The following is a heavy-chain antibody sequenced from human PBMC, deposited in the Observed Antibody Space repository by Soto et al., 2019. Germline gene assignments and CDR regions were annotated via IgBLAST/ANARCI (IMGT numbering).Heavy chain of an antibody. J-gene: IGHJ4*02. CDR1: GGSVSGYY. CDR3: AREITMVRGVPNPTFDY. D-gene: IGHD3-10*01. CDR2: INHSGST. V-gene: IGHV4-34*01. Sequence: ETLSLTCAVYGGSVSGYYWSWIRQPPGKGLEWIGEINHSGSTNYNPSLKSRVTISVDTSKNQFSLKLSSVTAADTAVYYCAREITMVRGVPNPTFDYWGQGTLVTVSS.